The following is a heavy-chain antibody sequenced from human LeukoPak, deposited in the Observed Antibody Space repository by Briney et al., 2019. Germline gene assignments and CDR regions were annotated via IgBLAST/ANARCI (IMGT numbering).Heavy chain of an antibody. V-gene: IGHV3-7*05. CDR2: IKQDGSQK. Sequence: GGSLRLSCAASGFTFSTYYMAWVRQAPGKGLEWVANIKQDGSQKNYVDSVRGRFIISRDNDKNLLYLQVNSLRAEDTAVYHCARDVGGNLDYWGQGILVTVSS. D-gene: IGHD1-26*01. CDR1: GFTFSTYY. CDR3: ARDVGGNLDY. J-gene: IGHJ4*02.